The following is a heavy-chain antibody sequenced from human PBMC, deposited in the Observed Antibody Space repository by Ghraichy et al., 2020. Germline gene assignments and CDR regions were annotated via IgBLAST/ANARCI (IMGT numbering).Heavy chain of an antibody. CDR1: GGSISSGDYY. V-gene: IGHV4-30-4*01. Sequence: SETLSLTCTVSGGSISSGDYYWSWIRQPPGKGLEWIGYIYYSWSTYYNPSLKSRVTISVDTSKNQFSLKLSSVTAADTAVYYCARGKSRSGDYAAFDIWGQGTMVTVSS. CDR3: ARGKSRSGDYAAFDI. D-gene: IGHD4-17*01. J-gene: IGHJ3*02. CDR2: IYYSWST.